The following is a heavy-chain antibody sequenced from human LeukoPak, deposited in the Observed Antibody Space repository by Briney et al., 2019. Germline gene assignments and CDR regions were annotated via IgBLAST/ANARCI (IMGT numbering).Heavy chain of an antibody. CDR2: ISFSSTYI. Sequence: PGRSLRLSCAASGFTFSSYAMHWVRQAPGKGLEWVSSISFSSTYIYYADSMKGRFTISRDNAKNTLYLQMNSLRTEDTAVYYCARDQRSSSSGIYWFDPWGQGTLVTVSS. CDR3: ARDQRSSSSGIYWFDP. CDR1: GFTFSSYA. V-gene: IGHV3-21*01. J-gene: IGHJ5*02. D-gene: IGHD6-6*01.